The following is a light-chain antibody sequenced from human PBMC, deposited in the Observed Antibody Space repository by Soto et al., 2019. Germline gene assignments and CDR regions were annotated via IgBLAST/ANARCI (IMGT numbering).Light chain of an antibody. CDR3: QEYKPWR. J-gene: IGKJ1*01. V-gene: IGKV1-9*01. CDR1: QGISSY. CDR2: AAS. Sequence: SATEEDRVTITCRASQGISSYLAWYQQKPGKAPKLLIYAASTLQSGVPSRFSGSGSGTDFTLTISSPQPGDFATYPGQEYKPWRFGQGTKVDI.